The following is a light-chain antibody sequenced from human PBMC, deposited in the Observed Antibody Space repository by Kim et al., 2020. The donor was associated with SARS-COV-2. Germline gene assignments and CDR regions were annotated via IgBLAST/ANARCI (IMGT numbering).Light chain of an antibody. CDR2: WAS. CDR1: QTVVYNSNNKNY. Sequence: RATLNCKASQTVVYNSNNKNYLAWYQQKPGQAPKLLIYWASIRESGVSDRFSGSGSETDFTLTISSLQAEDVAVYYCQQYYRTPPSFGQGTKLEI. CDR3: QQYYRTPPS. V-gene: IGKV4-1*01. J-gene: IGKJ2*03.